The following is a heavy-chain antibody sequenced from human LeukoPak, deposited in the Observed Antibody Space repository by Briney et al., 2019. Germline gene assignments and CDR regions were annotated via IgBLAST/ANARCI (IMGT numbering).Heavy chain of an antibody. CDR2: ISPYNGNT. V-gene: IGHV1-18*01. CDR1: GYTFRSYG. CDR3: ARDGGHFDY. J-gene: IGHJ4*02. Sequence: ASVKVSCKASGYTFRSYGFSWVRQAPGQGLEWMGWISPYNGNTNYAQRFQGRVTMTTDTSTSTAYMELRSLRFDDTAVYYCARDGGHFDYWGRGTLVTVSS.